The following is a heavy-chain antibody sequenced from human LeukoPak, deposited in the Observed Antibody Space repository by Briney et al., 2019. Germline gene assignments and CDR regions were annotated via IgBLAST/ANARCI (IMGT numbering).Heavy chain of an antibody. CDR1: GGSISSYY. CDR2: IYYSGGT. Sequence: PSETLSLTCSGSGGSISSYYWSWIRQPPGKGLEWIGYIYYSGGTNYNPPLKSRVTISVDTSKKQLSLKVTSVTAADTAVYYCARHAMATANQHFGHWGQGTLVTVSS. D-gene: IGHD5-24*01. CDR3: ARHAMATANQHFGH. J-gene: IGHJ4*02. V-gene: IGHV4-59*08.